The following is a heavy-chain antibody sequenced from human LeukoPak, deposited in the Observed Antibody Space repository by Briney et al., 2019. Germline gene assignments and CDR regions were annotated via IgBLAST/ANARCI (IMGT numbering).Heavy chain of an antibody. Sequence: SSETLSLTCTVSGGSISSYYWSWIRQPPGKGLEWIGYIYYSGSTNYNPSLKSRVTISVDTSKNQFSLKLSSVTAADTAVYYCARAPVETYYYYYYGIDVWGQGTTVTVSS. CDR3: ARAPVETYYYYYYGIDV. J-gene: IGHJ6*02. CDR2: IYYSGST. V-gene: IGHV4-59*01. CDR1: GGSISSYY.